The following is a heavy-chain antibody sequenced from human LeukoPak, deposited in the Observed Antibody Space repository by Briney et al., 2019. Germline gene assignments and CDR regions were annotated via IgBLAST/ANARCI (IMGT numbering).Heavy chain of an antibody. CDR1: GYTFTGYA. D-gene: IGHD3-10*01. Sequence: ASVKVSCKASGYTFTGYAVTWVRQAPGQELEWIGWISAYNGGTNYAQKFQGRVTMTTDTSTTTGYMELRSLKSDDTAVYYCARDQLRYYGSGSYYSDMDVWGQGTTVTVSS. V-gene: IGHV1-18*01. CDR2: ISAYNGGT. J-gene: IGHJ6*02. CDR3: ARDQLRYYGSGSYYSDMDV.